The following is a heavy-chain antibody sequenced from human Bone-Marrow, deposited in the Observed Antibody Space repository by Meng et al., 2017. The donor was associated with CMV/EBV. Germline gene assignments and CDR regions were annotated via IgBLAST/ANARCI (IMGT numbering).Heavy chain of an antibody. CDR2: MNPNSGNT. CDR3: ARSPLSPTYYDILTGYSLYYYGMDV. CDR1: GYTFTSYD. V-gene: IGHV1-8*03. J-gene: IGHJ6*02. Sequence: ASVKVSCKASGYTFTSYDINWVRQATGQGLEWMGWMNPNSGNTGYAQKFQGRVTITRNTSISTAYMELSSLRSEDTAVYYCARSPLSPTYYDILTGYSLYYYGMDVWGQGTTVTVSS. D-gene: IGHD3-9*01.